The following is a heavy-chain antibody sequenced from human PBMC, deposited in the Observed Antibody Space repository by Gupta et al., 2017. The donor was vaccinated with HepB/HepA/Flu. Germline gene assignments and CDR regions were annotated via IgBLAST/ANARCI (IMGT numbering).Heavy chain of an antibody. J-gene: IGHJ4*02. CDR1: GFSFSKYW. CDR3: ARNLTADC. D-gene: IGHD1-20*01. Sequence: EVQLVESGGGLVQPGGSLRLSCEASGFSFSKYWMTWVRQAPGKGHEWVANIKENGIDKFYEDSVKGRFAISRDNAKNSLYLQMNGLRSEDTAVYYCARNLTADCWGQGTLVTVSS. V-gene: IGHV3-7*01. CDR2: IKENGIDK.